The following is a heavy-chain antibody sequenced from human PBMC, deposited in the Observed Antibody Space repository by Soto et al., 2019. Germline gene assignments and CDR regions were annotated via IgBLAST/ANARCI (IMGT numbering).Heavy chain of an antibody. CDR1: GFSLSTSGVG. J-gene: IGHJ6*03. Sequence: QITLKETGPTLVKPTQTLTLTCTFSGFSLSTSGVGVGWIRQPPGKALEWRGLIYWDDDKRYSPSLKSRLTITKDTSKNQVVLTMTNMDPVDTATYYCAHVQLDLYYYYMDVWGKGTTVTVSS. D-gene: IGHD3-10*01. CDR2: IYWDDDK. CDR3: AHVQLDLYYYYMDV. V-gene: IGHV2-5*02.